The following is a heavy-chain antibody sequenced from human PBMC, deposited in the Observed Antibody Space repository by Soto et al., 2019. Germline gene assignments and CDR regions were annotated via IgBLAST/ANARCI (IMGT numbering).Heavy chain of an antibody. CDR3: ARRLRLYSSSSSLFDY. V-gene: IGHV4-39*01. D-gene: IGHD6-13*01. CDR2: IDYSGST. J-gene: IGHJ4*02. Sequence: QLQLQESGPGLVKPSETLSLTCTVSGGSISSSSYYWGWIRQPPGKGLEWIGSIDYSGSTYYNPSLKSRVTISVDTSKNQFSLKLSSVTAADTAVYYCARRLRLYSSSSSLFDYWGQGTLVTVSS. CDR1: GGSISSSSYY.